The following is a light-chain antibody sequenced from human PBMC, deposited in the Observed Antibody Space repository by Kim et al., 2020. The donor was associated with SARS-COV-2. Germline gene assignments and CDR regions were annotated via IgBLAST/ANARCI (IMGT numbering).Light chain of an antibody. J-gene: IGKJ4*01. CDR1: QSVSSY. Sequence: PGERATLSCRASQSVSSYLAWYQQKPGQAPRLLIYDASNRATGIPARFSGSGSGTDFTLTVSSLEPEDFAVYYCQQRSNWPLTFGGGTKVDIK. CDR2: DAS. V-gene: IGKV3-11*01. CDR3: QQRSNWPLT.